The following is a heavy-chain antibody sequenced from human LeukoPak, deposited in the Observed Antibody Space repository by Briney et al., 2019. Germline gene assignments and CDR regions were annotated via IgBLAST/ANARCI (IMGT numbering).Heavy chain of an antibody. CDR1: GFTFSSYA. V-gene: IGHV3-23*01. D-gene: IGHD1-26*01. CDR3: AKCPAFASGSYYHY. Sequence: GGSLRLTCAASGFTFSSYAMSRVRQAPGKGLEWISAISGSGGSTYYADSVKGRFTISRDNSKNTLYLQMNSLRAEDTAVYYCAKCPAFASGSYYHYWGQGTLVTVSS. CDR2: ISGSGGST. J-gene: IGHJ4*02.